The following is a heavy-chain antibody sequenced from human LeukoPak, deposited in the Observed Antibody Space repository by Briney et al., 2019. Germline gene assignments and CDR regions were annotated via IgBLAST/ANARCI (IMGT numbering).Heavy chain of an antibody. CDR3: ARGAVAGKMSWFDP. J-gene: IGHJ5*02. Sequence: SETLSLTCTVSGGSISSYYWSWIRQPPGKGLEWIGYIYYSGSTNYNPSLKSRVTISVDTSKNQFSLKLSSVTAADTAVYYCARGAVAGKMSWFDPWGQGTLVTVSS. D-gene: IGHD6-19*01. CDR1: GGSISSYY. CDR2: IYYSGST. V-gene: IGHV4-59*01.